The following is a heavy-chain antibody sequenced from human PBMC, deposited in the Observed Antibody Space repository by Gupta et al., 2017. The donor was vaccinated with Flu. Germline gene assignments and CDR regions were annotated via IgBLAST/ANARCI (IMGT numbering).Heavy chain of an antibody. Sequence: EVQLVESGGGLVQPGGSPKLSCAASGFTFSGSAMHWVRQASGKGLEWVGRIRSKANSYATAYAASVKGRFTISRDDSKNTAYLQMNSLKTEDTAVYYCTRHYYDSSGYLFDYWGQGTLVTVSS. J-gene: IGHJ4*02. D-gene: IGHD3-22*01. CDR2: IRSKANSYAT. V-gene: IGHV3-73*02. CDR1: GFTFSGSA. CDR3: TRHYYDSSGYLFDY.